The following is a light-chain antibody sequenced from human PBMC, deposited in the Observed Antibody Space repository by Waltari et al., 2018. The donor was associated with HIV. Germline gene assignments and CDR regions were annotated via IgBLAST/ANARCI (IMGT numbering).Light chain of an antibody. V-gene: IGLV1-44*01. CDR1: NSNIGSNT. Sequence: QAVLTQPPSASGTPGQRVTIPCSGRNSNIGSNTVNWYQQPPGTGPKLLIYNTNQRPSGVSDRFSGSKSGTSASLAISGLQSEDEADYYCAAWDDSLNAHVLFGGGTKLTVL. J-gene: IGLJ2*01. CDR3: AAWDDSLNAHVL. CDR2: NTN.